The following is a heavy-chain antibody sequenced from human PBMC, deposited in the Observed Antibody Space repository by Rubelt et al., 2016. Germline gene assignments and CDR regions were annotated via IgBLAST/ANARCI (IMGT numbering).Heavy chain of an antibody. CDR3: ARDTSSYYDSSGSFDI. D-gene: IGHD3-22*01. Sequence: QVQLQESGPGLVKPSETLSLTCTVSGGFINSHYWSWIRQPPGKGLEWIGYIYYNGNTKYNPSLKSRVPISTDTSKTQFSPRVWSWIAADTAVYYWARDTSSYYDSSGSFDIWGQGTMVTVSS. J-gene: IGHJ3*02. V-gene: IGHV4-59*11. CDR1: GGFINSHY. CDR2: IYYNGNT.